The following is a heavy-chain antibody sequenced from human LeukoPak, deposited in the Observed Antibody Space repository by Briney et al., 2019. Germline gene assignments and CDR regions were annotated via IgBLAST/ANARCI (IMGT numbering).Heavy chain of an antibody. CDR2: INHSGST. D-gene: IGHD5-18*01. Sequence: SETLSLTCTVSGGSISGYYWSWIRQPPGKGLEWIGEINHSGSTNYNPSLKSRVTISVDTSKNQFSLKLSSVTAADTAVYYCARGERDTAISYWGQGTLVTVSS. CDR3: ARGERDTAISY. CDR1: GGSISGYY. J-gene: IGHJ4*02. V-gene: IGHV4-34*01.